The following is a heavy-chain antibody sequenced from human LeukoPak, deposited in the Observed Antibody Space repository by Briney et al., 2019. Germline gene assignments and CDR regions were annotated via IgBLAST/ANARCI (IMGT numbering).Heavy chain of an antibody. CDR3: AKGGMVLRYFDWFDY. CDR2: ISGSGGST. CDR1: GFTFSNYA. Sequence: PWGSLRLSCAASGFTFSNYAMSWVRQAPGKGLEWVSAISGSGGSTYYADSVKGRFTISRDNSKNTLYLQMNSLRAEDTAVYYCAKGGMVLRYFDWFDYWGQGTLVTVSS. D-gene: IGHD3-9*01. V-gene: IGHV3-23*01. J-gene: IGHJ4*02.